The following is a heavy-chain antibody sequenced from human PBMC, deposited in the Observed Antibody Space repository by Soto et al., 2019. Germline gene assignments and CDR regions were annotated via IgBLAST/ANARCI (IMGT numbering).Heavy chain of an antibody. CDR1: GGTFSTYA. CDR2: IIPLFGTA. V-gene: IGHV1-69*13. D-gene: IGHD3-22*01. J-gene: IGHJ4*02. CDR3: ARGVHYDSSGYYYFY. Sequence: SVKVTCKASGGTFSTYAIDWVRQAPGQGLEWMGGIIPLFGTAKYAQNFQGRITITADESTNTAYMGLRSLRSQDTAVYHCARGVHYDSSGYYYFYWGQGTLVTVSS.